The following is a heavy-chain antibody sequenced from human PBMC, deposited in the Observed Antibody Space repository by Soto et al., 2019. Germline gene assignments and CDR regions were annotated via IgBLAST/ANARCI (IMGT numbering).Heavy chain of an antibody. CDR1: GYTFTSYG. D-gene: IGHD3-9*01. V-gene: IGHV1-18*01. Sequence: QVQLVQSGAEVKKPGASVKVSCKTSGYTFTSYGISWVRQAPVHGLEWMGWISPYNGDTNFAQKFQGRVTWTTDTYTNTAYIDLRSLTSADTAVYYCATGYDILTGLAYYYGMDVWGQGTTVTVSS. CDR2: ISPYNGDT. J-gene: IGHJ6*02. CDR3: ATGYDILTGLAYYYGMDV.